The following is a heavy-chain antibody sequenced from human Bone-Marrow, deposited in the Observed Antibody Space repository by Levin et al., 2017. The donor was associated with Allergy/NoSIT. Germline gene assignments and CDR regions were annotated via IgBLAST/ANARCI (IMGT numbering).Heavy chain of an antibody. CDR3: ARGRPGYCSSTSCYSWGGYYYYGMDV. D-gene: IGHD2-2*02. CDR1: GFTFSSYD. J-gene: IGHJ6*02. Sequence: PSETLSLTCAASGFTFSSYDMHWVRQATGKGLEWVSAIGTAGDTYYPGSVKGRFTISRENAKNSLYLRMNSLRAGDTAVYYCARGRPGYCSSTSCYSWGGYYYYGMDVWGQGTTVTVSS. V-gene: IGHV3-13*01. CDR2: IGTAGDT.